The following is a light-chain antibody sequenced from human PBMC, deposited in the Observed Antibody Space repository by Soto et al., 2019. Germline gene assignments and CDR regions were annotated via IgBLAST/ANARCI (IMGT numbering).Light chain of an antibody. CDR2: SAS. J-gene: IGKJ1*01. Sequence: DIQMTQSPSSLSASVGDRLTITCRASHDIHTYLAWFQQKPGEVPKVLLYSASTLQSGVPSRFSGSGSGTDFTLTIRGLQPEDVATYYCQRYDSPPWTFGQGTKVEIK. V-gene: IGKV1-27*01. CDR1: HDIHTY. CDR3: QRYDSPPWT.